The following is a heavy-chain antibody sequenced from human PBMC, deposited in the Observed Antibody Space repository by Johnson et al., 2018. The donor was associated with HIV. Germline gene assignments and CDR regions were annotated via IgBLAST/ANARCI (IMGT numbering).Heavy chain of an antibody. V-gene: IGHV3-30-3*01. D-gene: IGHD1-26*01. CDR2: ISYDGSNK. CDR3: ARDRGWELLRSCGVHGAFDI. CDR1: GFTFSSYA. Sequence: QMQLVESGGGVVQPGRSLRLSCAASGFTFSSYAMHWVRQAPGKGLEWVAVISYDGSNKYYADSVKGRLTIYRDNSKNTLYLQMNSLRVEDTAVFYCARDRGWELLRSCGVHGAFDIWGQGTMVTVSS. J-gene: IGHJ3*02.